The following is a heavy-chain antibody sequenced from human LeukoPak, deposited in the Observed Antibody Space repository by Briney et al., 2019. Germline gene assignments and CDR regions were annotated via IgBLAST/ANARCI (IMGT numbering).Heavy chain of an antibody. V-gene: IGHV1-69*04. J-gene: IGHJ6*02. Sequence: SVKVSCKASGYTFTSYDINWVRQATGQGLEWMGRIIPILGIANYAQKFQGRVTITADKSTSTAYMELSSLRSEDTAVYYCARGYCSGGSCDQYGMDVWGQGTTVTVSS. CDR3: ARGYCSGGSCDQYGMDV. D-gene: IGHD2-15*01. CDR2: IIPILGIA. CDR1: GYTFTSYD.